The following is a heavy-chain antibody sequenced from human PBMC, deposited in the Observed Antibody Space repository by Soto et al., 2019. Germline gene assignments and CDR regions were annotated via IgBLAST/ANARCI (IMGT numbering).Heavy chain of an antibody. CDR1: GFTFSSYW. V-gene: IGHV3-74*01. CDR3: ARPDSGYDSDAFDI. CDR2: INSDGSST. D-gene: IGHD5-12*01. Sequence: GGSLRLSCAASGFTFSSYWMHWVRQAPGKGLVWVSRINSDGSSTSYADFVKGRFTISRDNAKNTLYLQMNSLRAEDTAVYYCARPDSGYDSDAFDIWGQGTMVTVSS. J-gene: IGHJ3*02.